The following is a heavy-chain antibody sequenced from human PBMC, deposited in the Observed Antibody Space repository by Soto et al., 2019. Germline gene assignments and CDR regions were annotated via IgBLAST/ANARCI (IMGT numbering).Heavy chain of an antibody. V-gene: IGHV1-45*02. Sequence: SVKVSCKASGYTFTYRYLHWVRQAPGQALEWMGWITPFNGNTNYAQKFQDRVTITTDRSTSTAYMELRSLRSDDTAVYYCARDRVDDILTGYFVVATEFDPWGQGTLVTVSS. CDR2: ITPFNGNT. CDR1: GYTFTYRY. J-gene: IGHJ5*02. CDR3: ARDRVDDILTGYFVVATEFDP. D-gene: IGHD3-9*01.